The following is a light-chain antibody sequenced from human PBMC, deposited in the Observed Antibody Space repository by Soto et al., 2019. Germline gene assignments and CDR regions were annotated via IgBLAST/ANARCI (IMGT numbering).Light chain of an antibody. CDR2: KAS. V-gene: IGKV1-5*03. Sequence: DIQMTQSPSTLSASVGDRVTITCRASQNVNGWLAWYQQKPGKAPKLLINKASTLESGVPSRFSGSGSGTEFTLTISSLQPADFATYYCHQYNSDWTFGQGTKV. J-gene: IGKJ1*01. CDR1: QNVNGW. CDR3: HQYNSDWT.